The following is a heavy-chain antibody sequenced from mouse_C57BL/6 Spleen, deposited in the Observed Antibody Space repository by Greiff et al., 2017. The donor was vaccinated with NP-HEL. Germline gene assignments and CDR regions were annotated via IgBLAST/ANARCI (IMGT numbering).Heavy chain of an antibody. Sequence: QVQLQQSGPELVKPGASVKISCKASGYAFSSSWMNWVKQRPGKGLEWIGRIYPGDGDTNYNGKFKGKATLTADKSSSTAYMQLSSLTSEDSAVYFCARKGVYGNYGLDYWGQGTTLTVSS. CDR1: GYAFSSSW. J-gene: IGHJ2*01. CDR2: IYPGDGDT. V-gene: IGHV1-82*01. CDR3: ARKGVYGNYGLDY. D-gene: IGHD2-1*01.